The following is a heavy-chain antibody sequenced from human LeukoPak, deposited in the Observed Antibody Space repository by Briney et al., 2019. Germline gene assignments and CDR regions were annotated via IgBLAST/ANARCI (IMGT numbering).Heavy chain of an antibody. V-gene: IGHV4-30-2*01. CDR1: GGSISSGGYS. J-gene: IGHJ6*02. CDR3: ARGRRSYYYGMDV. CDR2: IYHSGST. Sequence: SETLSLTCAVSGGSISSGGYSWSWIRQPPGKGLEWIGYIYHSGSTYYNPSLKRRVTISVDRSKNPFSLKLSSVTAADTAVYYCARGRRSYYYGMDVWGQGTTVTVSS.